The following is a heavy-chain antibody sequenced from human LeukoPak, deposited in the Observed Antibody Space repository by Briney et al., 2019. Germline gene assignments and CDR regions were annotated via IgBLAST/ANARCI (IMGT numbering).Heavy chain of an antibody. CDR2: IYYSGST. Sequence: SETLSLTCTVSGGSISSGGYYWSWLRQHPGKGLEWIGYIYYSGSTYYNPSLKSRVTISVDTSKNQFSLKLSSVTAADTAVYYCARDDLYCSSTSCQAFDIWGQGTMVTVSS. D-gene: IGHD2-2*01. V-gene: IGHV4-31*03. CDR3: ARDDLYCSSTSCQAFDI. CDR1: GGSISSGGYY. J-gene: IGHJ3*02.